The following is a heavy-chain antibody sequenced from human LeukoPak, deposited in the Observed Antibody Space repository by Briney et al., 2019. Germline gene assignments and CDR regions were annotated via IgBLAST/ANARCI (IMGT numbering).Heavy chain of an antibody. D-gene: IGHD1-1*01. CDR1: GGSISSSSYY. V-gene: IGHV4-39*07. J-gene: IGHJ4*02. Sequence: SETLSLTCTVSGGSISSSSYYWGWIRQPPGKGLEWIGSIYYSGSTYYNPSLKSRVTISVDTSKNQCSLKLSSVTAADTAVYYCAKKGSRLDLFDYWGQGTLVTVSS. CDR2: IYYSGST. CDR3: AKKGSRLDLFDY.